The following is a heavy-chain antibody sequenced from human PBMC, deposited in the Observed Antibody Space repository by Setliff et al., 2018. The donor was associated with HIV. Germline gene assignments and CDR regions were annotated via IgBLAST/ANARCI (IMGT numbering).Heavy chain of an antibody. D-gene: IGHD5-12*01. Sequence: ASVKVSCKASGYTFTGYYIHWVRQAPGQGLEWMGWINPNSGGTKYTQKFQGRVAMTRDASISTAYMELGSLRSDDTAAYYCARGDLARDYYYMDVWGKGTTVTVSS. V-gene: IGHV1-2*02. CDR3: ARGDLARDYYYMDV. CDR2: INPNSGGT. J-gene: IGHJ6*03. CDR1: GYTFTGYY.